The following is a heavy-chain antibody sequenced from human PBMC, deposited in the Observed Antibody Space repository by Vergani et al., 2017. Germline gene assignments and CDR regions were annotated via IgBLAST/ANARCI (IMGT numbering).Heavy chain of an antibody. Sequence: QVQLQESGPGLVKPSETLSLTCTVSGSSISSYYWSWIRQPPGKGLEWIGYIYYSGSTNYNPSLKSRVTISVDTSKNQFSLKLSSVTAADTAVYYCARVRAAADYYYYYYYMDVWGKGTTVTVSS. CDR1: GSSISSYY. CDR3: ARVRAAADYYYYYYYMDV. J-gene: IGHJ6*03. CDR2: IYYSGST. D-gene: IGHD6-13*01. V-gene: IGHV4-59*01.